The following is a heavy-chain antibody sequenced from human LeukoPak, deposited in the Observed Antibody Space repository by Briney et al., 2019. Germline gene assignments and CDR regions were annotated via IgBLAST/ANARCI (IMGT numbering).Heavy chain of an antibody. D-gene: IGHD2-2*01. CDR3: ARYCITPTCGVSYYGMDV. CDR1: GFTFSDYY. Sequence: GGSLRLSCAASGFTFSDYYMSWIRQAPGKGLEWVSAISVGGDNTYYADSVKGRFTISRDNSKNTLYLQMNSLRVEDTATYHCARYCITPTCGVSYYGMDVWGKGTTVTVSS. V-gene: IGHV3-23*01. J-gene: IGHJ6*04. CDR2: ISVGGDNT.